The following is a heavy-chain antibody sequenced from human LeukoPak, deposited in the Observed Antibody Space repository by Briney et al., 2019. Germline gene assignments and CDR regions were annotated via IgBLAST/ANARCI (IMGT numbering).Heavy chain of an antibody. CDR2: INHSGST. Sequence: SETLSLTCAVYGGSFSGYYWSWIRQPPGKGLEWIGEINHSGSTNYNPSLKSRVTISVDTSKNQFSLKLSSVTAADTAVYYCAREVGATHYYYYYYMDVWGKGTTVTVSS. CDR3: AREVGATHYYYYYYMDV. D-gene: IGHD1-26*01. J-gene: IGHJ6*03. V-gene: IGHV4-34*01. CDR1: GGSFSGYY.